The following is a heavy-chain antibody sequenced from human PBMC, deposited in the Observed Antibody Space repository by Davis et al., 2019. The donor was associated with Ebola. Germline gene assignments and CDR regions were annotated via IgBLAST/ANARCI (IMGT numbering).Heavy chain of an antibody. V-gene: IGHV3-66*01. CDR1: GFTVSSNY. CDR3: ARDSRWNYETMDV. CDR2: IYSGGST. Sequence: GESLKISCAASGFTVSSNYMSWVRQAPGKGLEWVSVIYSGGSTYYADSVKGRFTISRDNSKNTLYLPMNSLRAEDTAVYYCARDSRWNYETMDVWGQGTTVTVSS. D-gene: IGHD1-7*01. J-gene: IGHJ6*02.